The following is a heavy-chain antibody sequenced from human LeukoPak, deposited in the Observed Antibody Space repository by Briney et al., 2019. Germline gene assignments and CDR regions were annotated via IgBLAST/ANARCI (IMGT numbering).Heavy chain of an antibody. CDR2: IKQDGSET. V-gene: IGHV3-7*01. J-gene: IGHJ4*01. CDR3: VREGFYFFDF. CDR1: GFTFTNNF. Sequence: GSLRLSCAASGFTFTNNFMSWVRQVPGKGLEWVANIKQDGSETTYADSVRGRFTIFRDNAKDSVYLQMNSLRAEDSATYYCVREGFYFFDFWGQGTLVTVSS.